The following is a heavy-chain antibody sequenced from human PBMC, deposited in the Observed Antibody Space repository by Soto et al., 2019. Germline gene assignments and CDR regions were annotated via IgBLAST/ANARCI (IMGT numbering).Heavy chain of an antibody. V-gene: IGHV3-7*03. CDR2: IKEDGSEK. J-gene: IGHJ5*02. D-gene: IGHD3-16*01. CDR3: ARQQYDYVLSVIGP. Sequence: GGSLRLSCADSGFTFSNYWMSWVRQTPGKGLEWVANIKEDGSEKYYVDSVKGRFTISRDNAKNSLYLQMNSLRAEDTAVYYCARQQYDYVLSVIGPSGPGPLVTVSS. CDR1: GFTFSNYW.